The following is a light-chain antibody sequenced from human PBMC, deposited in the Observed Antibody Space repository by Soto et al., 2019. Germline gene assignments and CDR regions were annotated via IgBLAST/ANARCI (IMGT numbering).Light chain of an antibody. V-gene: IGKV3-15*01. CDR3: QQYNNWPPWT. CDR1: QSVSSN. J-gene: IGKJ1*01. Sequence: EIVMTQSPATLSVSPVERATLSCIAGQSVSSNLAWYQQKPGQAPRLLIYGASTRATGIPARFSGSGSGTEFTLTISSLQSEDFAVYYCQQYNNWPPWTFGQGTKV. CDR2: GAS.